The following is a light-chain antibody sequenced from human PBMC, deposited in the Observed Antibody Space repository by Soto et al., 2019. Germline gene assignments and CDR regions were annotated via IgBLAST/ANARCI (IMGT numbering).Light chain of an antibody. CDR1: NSDVGSYNS. CDR3: SSFTSSSSYV. Sequence: VLSQPAAGSGSPGQSIAISCTGTNSDVGSYNSVSWYQQYPGKAPTLMIHDVSDRPSGVSNRFSGSKSGNTASLTISGLQAEDEADYYCSSFTSSSSYVFGSGTKVTVL. V-gene: IGLV2-14*03. CDR2: DVS. J-gene: IGLJ1*01.